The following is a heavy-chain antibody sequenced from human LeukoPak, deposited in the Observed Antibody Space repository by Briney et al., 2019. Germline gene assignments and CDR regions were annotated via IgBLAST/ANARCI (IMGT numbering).Heavy chain of an antibody. Sequence: SETLSLTCAVYGGSFSGHYWSWIRQPPGKGLEWISEINHSGNTHNNPSLKSRVTISVDTSKNQFSLKLSSVTAADTAVYYCARALLLEFPFDYWGQGTLVTVSS. CDR1: GGSFSGHY. V-gene: IGHV4-34*01. CDR3: ARALLLEFPFDY. CDR2: INHSGNT. J-gene: IGHJ4*02. D-gene: IGHD3-10*01.